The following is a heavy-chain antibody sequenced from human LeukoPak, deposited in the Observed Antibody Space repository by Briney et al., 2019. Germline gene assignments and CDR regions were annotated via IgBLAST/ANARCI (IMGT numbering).Heavy chain of an antibody. CDR2: INHSGST. D-gene: IGHD6-19*01. CDR3: ARDLRRAVAGHYYYYGMDV. V-gene: IGHV4-34*01. J-gene: IGHJ6*04. CDR1: GGSFSGYY. Sequence: ASETLPLTCAVYGGSFSGYYWSWIRQPPGKGLEWIGEINHSGSTNYNPSLKSRVTISVDTSKNQFSLKLSSVTAADTAVYYCARDLRRAVAGHYYYYGMDVWGKGTTVTVSS.